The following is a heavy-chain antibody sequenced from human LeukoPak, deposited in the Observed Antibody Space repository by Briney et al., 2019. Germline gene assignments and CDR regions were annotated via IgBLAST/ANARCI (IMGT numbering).Heavy chain of an antibody. CDR3: ARGRAYTIFGVVLGPYFDY. J-gene: IGHJ4*02. Sequence: SVKVSCKASGGTFSSYTISWVRQAPGQGLEWMGRIIPILGIANYARKFQGRVTITADKSTSTAYMELSSLRSEDTAVYYCARGRAYTIFGVVLGPYFDYWGQGTLVTVSS. D-gene: IGHD3-3*01. V-gene: IGHV1-69*02. CDR2: IIPILGIA. CDR1: GGTFSSYT.